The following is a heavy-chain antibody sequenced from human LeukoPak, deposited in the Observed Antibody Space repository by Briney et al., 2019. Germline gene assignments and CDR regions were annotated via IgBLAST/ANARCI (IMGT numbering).Heavy chain of an antibody. J-gene: IGHJ4*02. D-gene: IGHD2-2*02. Sequence: ASVKVSCKASGYTFTSYYMHWVRQATGQGLEWMGWMNPNSGNTGYAQKFQGRVTMTRNTSISAAYMELSSLRSEDTAVYYCARGRYCSRTSCYMEGDSWGQGTLVTVSS. V-gene: IGHV1-8*02. CDR3: ARGRYCSRTSCYMEGDS. CDR1: GYTFTSYY. CDR2: MNPNSGNT.